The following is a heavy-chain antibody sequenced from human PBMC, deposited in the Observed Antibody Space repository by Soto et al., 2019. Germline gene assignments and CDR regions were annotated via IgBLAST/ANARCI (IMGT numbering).Heavy chain of an antibody. V-gene: IGHV4-59*01. Sequence: SETLSLTCTVSGGSISSYYWSWVRQPPGKGLEWIGYIYYSGSTNYNPSLKSRVTISVDTSKNQFSLKLSPVTAADTAVYYCARAALGYYGSGSYYKDDAFDIWGQGTMVTVSS. CDR1: GGSISSYY. J-gene: IGHJ3*02. CDR3: ARAALGYYGSGSYYKDDAFDI. D-gene: IGHD3-10*01. CDR2: IYYSGST.